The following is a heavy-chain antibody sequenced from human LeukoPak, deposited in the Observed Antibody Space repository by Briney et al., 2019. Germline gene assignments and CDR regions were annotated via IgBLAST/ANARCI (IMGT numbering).Heavy chain of an antibody. CDR3: ARDGVFRFEVGDVYYYYMDV. J-gene: IGHJ6*03. D-gene: IGHD2-21*02. V-gene: IGHV1-2*02. CDR1: GYTFTSYA. CDR2: INPNSGDT. Sequence: ASVKVSCKASGYTFTSYAMNWVRQAPGQGLEWMGWINPNSGDTKYAQKFQGRVTMTRDTSNNTVYMDLTRLIFDDTAMYYCARDGVFRFEVGDVYYYYMDVWGKGTTV.